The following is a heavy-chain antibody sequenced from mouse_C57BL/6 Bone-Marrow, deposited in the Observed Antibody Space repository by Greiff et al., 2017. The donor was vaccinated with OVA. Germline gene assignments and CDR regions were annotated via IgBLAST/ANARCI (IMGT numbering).Heavy chain of an antibody. CDR1: GFSLTSYG. V-gene: IGHV2-2*01. D-gene: IGHD1-1*01. CDR2: IWSGGST. CDR3: ARNSPITTVVARYFDV. J-gene: IGHJ1*03. Sequence: QVQLQQSGPGLVQPSQSLSITCTVSGFSLTSYGVHWVRQSPGKGLEWLGVIWSGGSTDYNAAFISSLSISKDNSKSQVFFKMNRLQADDTAIYYCARNSPITTVVARYFDVWGTGTTVTVSS.